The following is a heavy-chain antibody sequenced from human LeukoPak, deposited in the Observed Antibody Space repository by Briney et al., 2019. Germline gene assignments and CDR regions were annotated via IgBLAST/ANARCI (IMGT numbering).Heavy chain of an antibody. CDR2: IDSSGSYT. Sequence: PGGSLRLSCAASGFTFSSYAMSWVRQAPEKGLEWVSAIDSSGSYTWYDDSVKGRFTISGDNSKNTLYLQMNSLRAEDTAVYYCAKGSAGGRPYYFDYWGQGTLVPVSS. CDR3: AKGSAGGRPYYFDY. CDR1: GFTFSSYA. V-gene: IGHV3-23*05. D-gene: IGHD6-13*01. J-gene: IGHJ4*02.